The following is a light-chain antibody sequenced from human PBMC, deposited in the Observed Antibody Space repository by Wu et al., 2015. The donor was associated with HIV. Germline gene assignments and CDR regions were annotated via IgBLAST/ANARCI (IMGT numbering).Light chain of an antibody. CDR1: QTVTSNN. J-gene: IGKJ1*01. CDR3: QQYGRAPRT. Sequence: EIVLTQSPGTLSLSPGERATLSCWVSQTVTSNNLAWYQHKPGQAPRLFIYGASSRATGIPDRFSGSGSGTDFTLTISRLEPEDFAVYYCQQYGRAPRTFGQGTKVEIK. V-gene: IGKV3-20*01. CDR2: GAS.